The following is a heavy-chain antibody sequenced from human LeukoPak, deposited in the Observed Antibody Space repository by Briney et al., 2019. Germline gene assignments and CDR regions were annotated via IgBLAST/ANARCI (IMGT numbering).Heavy chain of an antibody. CDR1: GFTFSSYS. CDR2: ISSSSSYI. J-gene: IGHJ3*02. Sequence: GGSLRLSCAASGFTFSSYSMNWVRQAPGKGLEWVSSISSSSSYIYYADSVKGRFTIYRDNAKNSLYLQMNSLRAEDTAVYYCAIVGATTGAFDIWGQGTMVTVSS. CDR3: AIVGATTGAFDI. D-gene: IGHD1-26*01. V-gene: IGHV3-21*01.